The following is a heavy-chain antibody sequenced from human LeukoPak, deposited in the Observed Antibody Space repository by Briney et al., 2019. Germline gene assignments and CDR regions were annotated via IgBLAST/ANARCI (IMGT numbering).Heavy chain of an antibody. J-gene: IGHJ4*02. Sequence: GGSLRLSCAASGFIFSGSSIHWVRQASGKGLEWVGRIGTKANNYATTHAASVRGRFTISRDDPKNTAYLQMNSLKTEDTAVYYCTRFKLSVVRGIISQPLAYWGQGTLLTVSS. CDR2: IGTKANNYAT. D-gene: IGHD3-10*01. CDR3: TRFKLSVVRGIISQPLAY. CDR1: GFIFSGSS. V-gene: IGHV3-73*01.